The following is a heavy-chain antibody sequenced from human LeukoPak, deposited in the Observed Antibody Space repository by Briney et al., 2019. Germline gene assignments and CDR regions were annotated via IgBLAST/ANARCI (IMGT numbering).Heavy chain of an antibody. Sequence: SETLSLTCTVSGGSISSNSYYWGWIRQPPGKGLEWIGSINYSGSTYYNPSLRSRVTISVDASKNQFYLNLRSVTAADTAVYYCARRPTQLGPYQLLSPGFFDYWGQGTLVTVSS. V-gene: IGHV4-39*01. D-gene: IGHD2-2*01. CDR2: INYSGST. CDR3: ARRPTQLGPYQLLSPGFFDY. J-gene: IGHJ4*02. CDR1: GGSISSNSYY.